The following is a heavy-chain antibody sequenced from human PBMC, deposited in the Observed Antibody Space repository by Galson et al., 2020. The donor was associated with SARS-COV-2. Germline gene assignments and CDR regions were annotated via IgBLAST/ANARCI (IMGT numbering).Heavy chain of an antibody. CDR2: ISSDGTNK. Sequence: GGSLRLYCVAPAFTFGSYSMPWVRQAPGKGPESVAMISSDGTNKYYIHSVRGRFTVSSDNSKDTLYLQKNSLRVDDTAVYLCATEKDSKLNDEIPFDHGGQGTLVTGSS. CDR1: AFTFGSYS. D-gene: IGHD1-1*01. J-gene: IGHJ4*02. V-gene: IGHV3-30*04. CDR3: ATEKDSKLNDEIPFDH.